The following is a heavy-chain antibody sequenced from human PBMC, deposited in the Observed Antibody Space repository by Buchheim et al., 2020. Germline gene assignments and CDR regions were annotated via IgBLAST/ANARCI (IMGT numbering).Heavy chain of an antibody. Sequence: QVQLQESGPGLVKPSETLSLTCTVSGGSISSYYWSWIRQPPGKGLEWIGYIYYSGSTNYNPSLKSRVTISVDTSKNQFSLKLSSVTAADTAVYYCARFLCDFWSGYYSPEDYYYYGMDVWGQGTT. CDR2: IYYSGST. V-gene: IGHV4-59*01. D-gene: IGHD3-3*01. J-gene: IGHJ6*02. CDR3: ARFLCDFWSGYYSPEDYYYYGMDV. CDR1: GGSISSYY.